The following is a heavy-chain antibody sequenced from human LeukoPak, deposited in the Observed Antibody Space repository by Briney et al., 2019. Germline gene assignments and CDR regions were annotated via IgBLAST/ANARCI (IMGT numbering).Heavy chain of an antibody. CDR2: ISGSGGST. CDR3: AKNNPIVAAAGDYFDY. Sequence: PTGGSLRLSCAASGFTFSSYEMNWVRQAPGKGLEWVSAISGSGGSTYYADSVKGRFTISRDNSKNTLYLQMNSLRAEDTAVYYCAKNNPIVAAAGDYFDYWGQGTLVTVSS. J-gene: IGHJ4*02. D-gene: IGHD6-13*01. CDR1: GFTFSSYE. V-gene: IGHV3-23*01.